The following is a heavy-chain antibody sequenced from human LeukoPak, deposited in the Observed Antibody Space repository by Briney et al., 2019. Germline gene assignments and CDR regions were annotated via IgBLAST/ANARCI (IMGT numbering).Heavy chain of an antibody. V-gene: IGHV1-2*02. CDR3: ARDLDYYGSGSFFNI. D-gene: IGHD3-10*01. CDR1: GYTFTAYS. Sequence: ASVKVSFKASGYTFTAYSMHWVRQAPGQGLEWMGWINPNSGGTNYAQKFQGRVTMTRDTPITTAYMELSRLRSDDTAVYYGARDLDYYGSGSFFNIWGQGTMVTVSS. J-gene: IGHJ3*02. CDR2: INPNSGGT.